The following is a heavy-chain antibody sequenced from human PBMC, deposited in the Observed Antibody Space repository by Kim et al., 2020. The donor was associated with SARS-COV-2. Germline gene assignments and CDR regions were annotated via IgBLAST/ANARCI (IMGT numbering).Heavy chain of an antibody. V-gene: IGHV3-30*18. J-gene: IGHJ4*02. CDR2: ISYDGSNK. D-gene: IGHD6-19*01. CDR1: GFTFSSYG. Sequence: GGSLRLSCAASGFTFSSYGMHWVRQAPGKGLEWVAVISYDGSNKYYADSVKGRFTISRDNSKNTLYLQMNSLRAEDTAVYYCAKAPYISSGWYVAHFDYWGQGTLVTVSS. CDR3: AKAPYISSGWYVAHFDY.